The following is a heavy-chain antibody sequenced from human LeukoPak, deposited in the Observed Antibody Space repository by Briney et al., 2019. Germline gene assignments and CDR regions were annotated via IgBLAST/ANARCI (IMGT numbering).Heavy chain of an antibody. CDR2: ISYDGSNK. CDR1: GSTFSSYG. J-gene: IGHJ4*02. CDR3: AKRGGYSYGYEFDY. D-gene: IGHD5-18*01. Sequence: PGGSLRLSCAASGSTFSSYGMHWVRQAPGKGLEWVAVISYDGSNKYYADSVKGRFTISRDNSKNTLYLQMNSLRAEDTAVYYCAKRGGYSYGYEFDYWGQGTLVTVSS. V-gene: IGHV3-30*18.